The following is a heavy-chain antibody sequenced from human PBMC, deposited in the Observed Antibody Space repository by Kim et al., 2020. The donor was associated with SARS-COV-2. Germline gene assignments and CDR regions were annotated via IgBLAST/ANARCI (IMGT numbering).Heavy chain of an antibody. Sequence: ASVKVSCKASGYTFTSYDINWVRQATGQGLEWMGWMNPNSGNTGYAQKFQGRVTMTRNTSISTAYMELSSLRSEDTAVYYCARNPTVAGTSWFDPWGQGTLVTVSS. J-gene: IGHJ5*02. CDR2: MNPNSGNT. D-gene: IGHD6-19*01. CDR1: GYTFTSYD. CDR3: ARNPTVAGTSWFDP. V-gene: IGHV1-8*01.